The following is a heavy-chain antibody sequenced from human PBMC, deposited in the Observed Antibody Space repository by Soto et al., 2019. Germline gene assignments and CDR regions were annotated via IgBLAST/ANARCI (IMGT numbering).Heavy chain of an antibody. V-gene: IGHV1-69*05. J-gene: IGHJ4*02. D-gene: IGHD5-12*01. CDR3: VSVVAIPGYPDN. CDR1: GGTFSSYA. Sequence: QVQLVQSGAEVRQPASSVKVSCQTSGGTFSSYAISWVRQAPGQGLEWMGGIVPIVDTSTYAQKFQGRVTIASDESTRTAYMELRSLRSDVTAIYYCVSVVAIPGYPDNWGQGTLVTVSS. CDR2: IVPIVDTS.